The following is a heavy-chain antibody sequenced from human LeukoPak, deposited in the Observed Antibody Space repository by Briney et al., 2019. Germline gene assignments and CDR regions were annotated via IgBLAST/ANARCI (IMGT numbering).Heavy chain of an antibody. V-gene: IGHV3-53*04. CDR3: ARDKVTMIWPSGAFDI. J-gene: IGHJ3*02. CDR1: GFTVSSNY. D-gene: IGHD3-22*01. CDR2: IYSGSST. Sequence: GGSVTLSCAVSGFTVSSNYMSWLRQAPGRGLEGVSVIYSGSSTYYADSVKGRFTISRHNSKNSLYLQRNSLGAENAAVYYCARDKVTMIWPSGAFDIWGQGTMVTVSS.